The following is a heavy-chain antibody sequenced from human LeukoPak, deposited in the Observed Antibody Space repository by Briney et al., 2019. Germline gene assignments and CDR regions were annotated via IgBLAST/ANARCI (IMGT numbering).Heavy chain of an antibody. J-gene: IGHJ4*02. CDR3: ARDRTYYYDSSGPSPI. CDR2: ISYNGSNK. D-gene: IGHD3-22*01. Sequence: GGSLRLSCAASGFTFSSYAMHWVRQAPGKGLEWVAVISYNGSNKYYADSVKGRFTISRDNSKNTLYLQMNSLRAEDTAVYYCARDRTYYYDSSGPSPIWGQGTLVTVSS. V-gene: IGHV3-30-3*01. CDR1: GFTFSSYA.